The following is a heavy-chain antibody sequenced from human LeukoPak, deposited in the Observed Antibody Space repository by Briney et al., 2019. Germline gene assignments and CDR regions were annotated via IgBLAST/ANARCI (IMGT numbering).Heavy chain of an antibody. Sequence: PSETLSLTCAVYGGSFSGYDWSWIRQPPGKGLEWLGEINHSGSTNYNPSLKSRVTISVDTSKNQFSLKLSSETAADTAVYYCARVERYCSSTSCYFSHKNYFDYWGQGTLVTVSS. J-gene: IGHJ4*02. CDR3: ARVERYCSSTSCYFSHKNYFDY. CDR2: INHSGST. V-gene: IGHV4-34*01. CDR1: GGSFSGYD. D-gene: IGHD2-2*01.